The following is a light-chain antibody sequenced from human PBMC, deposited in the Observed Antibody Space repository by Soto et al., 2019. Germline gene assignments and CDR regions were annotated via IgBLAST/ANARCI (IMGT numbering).Light chain of an antibody. V-gene: IGLV1-44*01. CDR2: NNN. CDR3: AAWDDSLTGPV. Sequence: QSVLTQPPSASGTPGQTVIICCSGSRXDIGSNSVNWYQHLPGTAPKLLIYNNNQRPSGVPDRFSGSKSGTSASLAISGLQSEDEADYYCAAWDDSLTGPVFGTGTKVTVL. CDR1: RXDIGSNS. J-gene: IGLJ1*01.